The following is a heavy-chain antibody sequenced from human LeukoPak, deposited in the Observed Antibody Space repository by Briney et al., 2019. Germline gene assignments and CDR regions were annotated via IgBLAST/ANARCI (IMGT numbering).Heavy chain of an antibody. CDR2: IYYSGST. D-gene: IGHD4-17*01. V-gene: IGHV4-59*01. CDR3: ARVPISTTARGYFDY. CDR1: GASISGFY. Sequence: PSETLSLTCSVSGASISGFYWSWLRQPPGKGLEWIGYIYYSGSTTYNPSLKSRVTISVDTSKNKFSLKLSSVTAADTAVYYCARVPISTTARGYFDYWGQGTQVTVSS. J-gene: IGHJ4*02.